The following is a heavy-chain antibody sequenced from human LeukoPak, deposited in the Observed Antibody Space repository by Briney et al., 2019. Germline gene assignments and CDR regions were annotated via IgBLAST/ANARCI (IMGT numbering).Heavy chain of an antibody. CDR1: GGSISSSSYY. J-gene: IGHJ5*02. CDR3: ARDKGWFDP. V-gene: IGHV4-39*07. Sequence: SETLSLTCTVSGGSISSSSYYWGWIRQPPGKGLEWIGSIYYSGSTYYNPSLKRRVTISVDTSKNQFSLKLSSVTAADTAVYYCARDKGWFDPWGQGTLVTVSS. CDR2: IYYSGST.